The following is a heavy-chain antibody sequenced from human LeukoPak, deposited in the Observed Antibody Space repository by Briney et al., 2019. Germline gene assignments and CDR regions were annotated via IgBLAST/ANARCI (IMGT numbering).Heavy chain of an antibody. D-gene: IGHD3-9*01. Sequence: PSETLSLTCTVSGGSISSSSYYWGWIRQPPGKGLEWIGSIYYSGSTYYNPSLKSRVTISVDTSKNQFSLKLSSVTAADTAVYFCARPSLRSFDYFDYWGQGTLVTVSS. CDR2: IYYSGST. CDR3: ARPSLRSFDYFDY. V-gene: IGHV4-39*01. CDR1: GGSISSSSYY. J-gene: IGHJ4*02.